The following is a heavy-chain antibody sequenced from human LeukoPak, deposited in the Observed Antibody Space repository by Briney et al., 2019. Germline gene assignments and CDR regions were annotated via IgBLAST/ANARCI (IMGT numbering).Heavy chain of an antibody. J-gene: IGHJ4*02. Sequence: GGSLRLSCAASGFTFSSYAMSWVRQAPGKGLEWVSAISGSGGSTYYADSVRGRFTISRDNSKNTLYLQMNSLRAEDTAVYYCAKAPSNDYGDYYFDYWGQGTLVTVSS. V-gene: IGHV3-23*01. CDR2: ISGSGGST. CDR3: AKAPSNDYGDYYFDY. CDR1: GFTFSSYA. D-gene: IGHD4-17*01.